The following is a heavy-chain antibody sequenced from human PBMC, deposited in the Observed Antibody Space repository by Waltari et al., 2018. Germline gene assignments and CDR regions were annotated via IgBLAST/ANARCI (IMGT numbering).Heavy chain of an antibody. CDR1: GFTVTSNY. D-gene: IGHD3-22*01. CDR3: ARLNWDVVKAFDY. Sequence: EVQLVESGGGLIQPGGSLRLSCVASGFTVTSNYMSGVRQAPGKGLEWCANIKRDGSDKYYVDSVKGRFTISRDNAKNSLYLQMNSLRVEDTAIYYCARLNWDVVKAFDYWGQGTLVTVSS. CDR2: IKRDGSDK. J-gene: IGHJ4*02. V-gene: IGHV3-7*01.